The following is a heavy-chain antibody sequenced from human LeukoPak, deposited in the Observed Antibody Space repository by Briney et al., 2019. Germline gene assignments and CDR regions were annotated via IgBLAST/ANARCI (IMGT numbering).Heavy chain of an antibody. V-gene: IGHV1-2*02. Sequence: ASVKVSCKASGYTFTGYYMHWVRQAPGQGLEWMGWINPNSGGTNYAQKFQGRVTMTTDTSTSTAYMELRSLRSDDTAVYYCARVTTYYDFWSGYYTPPDYWGQGTLVTVSS. CDR2: INPNSGGT. CDR3: ARVTTYYDFWSGYYTPPDY. J-gene: IGHJ4*02. D-gene: IGHD3-3*01. CDR1: GYTFTGYY.